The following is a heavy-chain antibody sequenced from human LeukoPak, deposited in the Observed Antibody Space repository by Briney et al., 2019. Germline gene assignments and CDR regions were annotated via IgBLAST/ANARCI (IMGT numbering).Heavy chain of an antibody. V-gene: IGHV3-74*01. CDR2: INSDGSST. J-gene: IGHJ4*02. Sequence: GGSLRPSCAASGFTFSSYWMHWVRQAPGKGLVWVSRINSDGSSTSYADSVKGRFTISRDNAKNTLYLQMNSLRAEDTAVYYCARDRQWLVPPEWGQGTLVTVSS. D-gene: IGHD6-19*01. CDR3: ARDRQWLVPPE. CDR1: GFTFSSYW.